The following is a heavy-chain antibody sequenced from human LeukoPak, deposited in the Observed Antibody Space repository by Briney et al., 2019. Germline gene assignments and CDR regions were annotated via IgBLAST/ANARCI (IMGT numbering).Heavy chain of an antibody. V-gene: IGHV3-48*03. Sequence: PGGSLRLSCAASGFTLSSYEMNWVRQAPGKGLEWVSYLISIGSTTYYTDSLKGRFTIYRDNAKNSLYLQMNSLRDEDTAVYYCAELGITMIGGVWGKGTTVAISS. CDR2: LISIGSTT. J-gene: IGHJ6*04. D-gene: IGHD3-10*02. CDR1: GFTLSSYE. CDR3: AELGITMIGGV.